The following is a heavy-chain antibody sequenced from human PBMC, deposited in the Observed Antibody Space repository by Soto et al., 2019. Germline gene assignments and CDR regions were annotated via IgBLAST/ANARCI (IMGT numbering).Heavy chain of an antibody. J-gene: IGHJ4*02. D-gene: IGHD5-18*01. V-gene: IGHV1-69*01. CDR2: SIPIFGTA. CDR3: ARAILDDTAMVTHAFDY. CDR1: GGTFSSYA. Sequence: QVQLVQSGAEVKKPGSSVKVSCKASGGTFSSYAISWVRQAPGQGLEWMGGSIPIFGTANYAQKFQGRVTITADESTSTAYRELSSLGSEDTAGYYCARAILDDTAMVTHAFDYWGQGTLVTVSS.